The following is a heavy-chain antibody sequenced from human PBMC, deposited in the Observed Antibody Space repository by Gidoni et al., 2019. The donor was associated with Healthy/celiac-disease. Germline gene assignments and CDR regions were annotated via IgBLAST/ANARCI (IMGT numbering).Heavy chain of an antibody. CDR1: GFTFSSYE. J-gene: IGHJ4*02. CDR2: ISSSGSTI. D-gene: IGHD3-9*01. Sequence: EVQLVESGGGLVQPGGSLRLSCAASGFTFSSYEMNWVRQAPGKGLEWVSYISSSGSTIYYADSVKGRFTISRDNAKNSLYLQMNSLRAEDTAVYYCARDASVLRYFDSPYYFDYWGQGTLVTVSS. V-gene: IGHV3-48*03. CDR3: ARDASVLRYFDSPYYFDY.